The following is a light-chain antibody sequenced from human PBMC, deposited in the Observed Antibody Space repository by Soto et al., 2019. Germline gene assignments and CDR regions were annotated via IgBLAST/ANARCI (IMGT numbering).Light chain of an antibody. CDR3: SSYAGNYVYV. J-gene: IGLJ1*01. CDR2: YDD. Sequence: QSVLTQPPSVSEAPRQRVTISCSGSSSNIGNNAVNWYQQLPGKAPKLLIYYDDLLPSGVSDRFSGSKSDNTASLTISGLQAEDEADYYCSSYAGNYVYVFGSGTKLTVL. CDR1: SSNIGNNA. V-gene: IGLV1-36*01.